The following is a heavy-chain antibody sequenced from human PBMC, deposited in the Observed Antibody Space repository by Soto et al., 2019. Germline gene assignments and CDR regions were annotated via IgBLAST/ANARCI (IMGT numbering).Heavy chain of an antibody. V-gene: IGHV3-11*01. J-gene: IGHJ6*02. CDR1: GFTFSEYY. CDR3: ARDPNDYGDDYYYYGMDV. CDR2: ISSSGSTI. D-gene: IGHD4-17*01. Sequence: GGSLRLSCAASGFTFSEYYMSWIRQAAGRGLEWVSYISSSGSTIYYADSVKGLFTISRDNAKNSLYLQMNSLRAEDTAVYYCARDPNDYGDDYYYYGMDVWGQGTTVTVSS.